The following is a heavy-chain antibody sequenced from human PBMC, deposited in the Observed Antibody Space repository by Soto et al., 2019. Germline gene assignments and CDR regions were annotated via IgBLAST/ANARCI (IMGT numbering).Heavy chain of an antibody. CDR3: AKGGVVLPAARITIFRALIPNWFDP. J-gene: IGHJ5*02. V-gene: IGHV4-34*01. CDR1: GESFSGYY. CDR2: INHSENT. Sequence: SETLSLTCAVYGESFSGYYWSWIRQPPGKGLEWLGQINHSENTDYNPSLKSRLTISLDTSKNQFSLKLNSVTAADTAVYYCAKGGVVLPAARITIFRALIPNWFDPWGQGTLVTVSS. D-gene: IGHD3-3*01.